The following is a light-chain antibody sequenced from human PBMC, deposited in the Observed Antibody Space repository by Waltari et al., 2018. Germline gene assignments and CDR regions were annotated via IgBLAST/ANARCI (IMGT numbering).Light chain of an antibody. CDR2: EVS. J-gene: IGLJ1*01. CDR1: NSDLGLYNL. V-gene: IGLV2-23*02. Sequence: QSALTHPASASVSPGQSIAISCSATNSDLGLYNLVFWFQQHPGKAPKLMIFEVSKRPSGISSRFSGSKSGNTASLTISGLQPEDEANYYCCSYAGSYNFEVFGTGTKVTVL. CDR3: CSYAGSYNFEV.